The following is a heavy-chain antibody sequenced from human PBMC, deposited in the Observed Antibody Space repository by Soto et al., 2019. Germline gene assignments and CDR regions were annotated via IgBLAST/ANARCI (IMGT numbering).Heavy chain of an antibody. J-gene: IGHJ4*02. D-gene: IGHD6-25*01. CDR3: AKDLHSSGWAAYNFDY. CDR1: GFTFSNYG. CDR2: ISYDGSNK. V-gene: IGHV3-30*18. Sequence: QVQLVESGGGVVQPGRSLRLSCAASGFTFSNYGMHWVRQAPGKELEWVALISYDGSNKYYADSVKGRFTISRDNTKNTLYLQMNSLRAEDSAVYYCAKDLHSSGWAAYNFDYWGQGTLVTVSS.